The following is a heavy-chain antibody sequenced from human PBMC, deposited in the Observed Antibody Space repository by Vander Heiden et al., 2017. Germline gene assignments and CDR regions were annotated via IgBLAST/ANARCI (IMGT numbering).Heavy chain of an antibody. CDR3: ARSYCSGGSCGFDY. CDR2: IYSGGST. J-gene: IGHJ4*02. Sequence: EVQLVESGGGLIQPGGSLRLSCAASGFTVSSNYMSWVRQAPGKGLEWVSVIYSGGSTYYADSVKGRFTISRDNSKNTLYLQMNSLRAEDTAVYYCARSYCSGGSCGFDYWGQGTLVTVSS. D-gene: IGHD2-15*01. V-gene: IGHV3-53*01. CDR1: GFTVSSNY.